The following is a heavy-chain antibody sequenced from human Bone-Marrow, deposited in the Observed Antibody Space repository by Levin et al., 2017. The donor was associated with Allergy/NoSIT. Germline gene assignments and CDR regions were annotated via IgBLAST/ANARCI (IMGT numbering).Heavy chain of an antibody. D-gene: IGHD3-10*01. CDR3: ARSQMVRGYYFDY. Sequence: SVKVSCKAPGGTFNFYAISWVRQAPGQGLEWMGGTIPSNYTQTIQGRVPIAAHYAQEFQGRVTITADESTSTAYMDLGSRSSADTAIYYCARSQMVRGYYFDYWGRGTLVTVSS. J-gene: IGHJ4*02. V-gene: IGHV1-69*13. CDR1: GGTFNFYA. CDR2: TIPSNYTQTIQGRVPIAA.